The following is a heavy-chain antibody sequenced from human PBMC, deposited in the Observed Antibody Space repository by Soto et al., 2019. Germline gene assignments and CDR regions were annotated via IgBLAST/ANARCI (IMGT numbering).Heavy chain of an antibody. CDR1: GGSISSYY. D-gene: IGHD1-26*01. J-gene: IGHJ6*02. Sequence: SETLSLTCTVSGGSISSYYWSWIRQPPGKGLEWIGYIYYSGSTNYNPSLKSRVTISVDTSKNQFSLKLSSVTAADTAVYYCARARKWELLRLHYYYGMDVWGQGTTVTVSS. CDR3: ARARKWELLRLHYYYGMDV. V-gene: IGHV4-59*01. CDR2: IYYSGST.